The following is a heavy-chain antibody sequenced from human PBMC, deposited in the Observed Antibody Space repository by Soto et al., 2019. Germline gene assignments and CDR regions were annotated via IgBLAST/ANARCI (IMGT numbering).Heavy chain of an antibody. J-gene: IGHJ4*02. CDR2: IYSGGST. CDR1: GDSINTYY. D-gene: IGHD3-10*01. CDR3: ARGPGGFGDFSLDY. Sequence: TLSLTCTVSGDSINTYYWSWIRQPAGKGLEWIGRIYSGGSTNYNPSLKSRVTMSVDTSKNQFSLKLTSVAAADTAVYYCARGPGGFGDFSLDYWGQGTLVTVSS. V-gene: IGHV4-4*07.